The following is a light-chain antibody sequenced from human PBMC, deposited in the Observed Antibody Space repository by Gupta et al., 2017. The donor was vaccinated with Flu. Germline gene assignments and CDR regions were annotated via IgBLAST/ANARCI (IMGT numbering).Light chain of an antibody. V-gene: IGLV8-61*01. J-gene: IGLJ2*01. CDR1: SGSVSSENF. CDR2: SIN. CDR3: LLYLGNGISL. Sequence: TVVTQEPSFSVSPGGTVTLTCGLTSGSVSSENFPSWYQQTPGQAPRTLIYSINSRSSGVPGRFSGSILGDKAALTITGAQADDESDYYCLLYLGNGISLFGGGTKVTVL.